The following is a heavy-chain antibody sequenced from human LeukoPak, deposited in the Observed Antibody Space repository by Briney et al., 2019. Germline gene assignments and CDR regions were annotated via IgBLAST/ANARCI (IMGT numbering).Heavy chain of an antibody. CDR3: ARAVSGRFDY. D-gene: IGHD6-19*01. V-gene: IGHV4-59*08. CDR2: IYYSGST. CDR1: GGSISSYY. Sequence: SETLSLTCTVSGGSISSYYWSWIRQPPGKGLEWIGYIYYSGSTNHNPSLNSRVTMSVDTSKNQFSLRLSSVTAAGTAIYYCARAVSGRFDYWGQGTLVTVSS. J-gene: IGHJ4*02.